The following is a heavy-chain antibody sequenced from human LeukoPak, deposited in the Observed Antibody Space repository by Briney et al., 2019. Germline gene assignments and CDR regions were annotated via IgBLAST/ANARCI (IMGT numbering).Heavy chain of an antibody. CDR1: GDTFSSKT. CDR3: ATHGRGYCSGGSCGGLDS. Sequence: SVKVSCKASGDTFSSKTITWVRQAPGQGLQWMGGIIPILGTRNHAQKFQDRVAITTDESTSTIYMELRSLRYEDAAVYYCATHGRGYCSGGSCGGLDSWGQGTLVTVSS. J-gene: IGHJ4*02. D-gene: IGHD2-15*01. V-gene: IGHV1-69*16. CDR2: IIPILGTR.